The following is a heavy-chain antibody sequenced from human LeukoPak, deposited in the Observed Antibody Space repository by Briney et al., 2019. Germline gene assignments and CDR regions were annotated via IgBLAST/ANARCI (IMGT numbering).Heavy chain of an antibody. J-gene: IGHJ3*02. Sequence: PSETLSLTCTVSGGSISSYYWSWIRQPPGKGLEWIGYIYYSGSTNYNPSLRSRVTISVDTSNNQFSLSLSSVTAADTAVYYCAREVNYGDYGDNAFDIWGQGTMVTVSS. D-gene: IGHD4-17*01. CDR3: AREVNYGDYGDNAFDI. V-gene: IGHV4-59*12. CDR1: GGSISSYY. CDR2: IYYSGST.